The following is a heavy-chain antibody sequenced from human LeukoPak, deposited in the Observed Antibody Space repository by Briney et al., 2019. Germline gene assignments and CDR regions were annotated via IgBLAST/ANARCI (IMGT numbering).Heavy chain of an antibody. Sequence: PGGSLRLSCAASGFTFSSYAMSWVRQAPGKGLEWVSSISGSGGSTYYVDSVKGRFTISRDNSKNTLYLQMNSLRAEDTAVYYCAKDRVVVVVAATLGYMDVWGKGTTVTVSS. V-gene: IGHV3-23*01. CDR3: AKDRVVVVVAATLGYMDV. D-gene: IGHD2-15*01. CDR2: ISGSGGST. CDR1: GFTFSSYA. J-gene: IGHJ6*03.